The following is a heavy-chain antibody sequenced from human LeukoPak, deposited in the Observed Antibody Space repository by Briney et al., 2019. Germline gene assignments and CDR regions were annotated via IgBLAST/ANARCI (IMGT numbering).Heavy chain of an antibody. CDR3: AGGYNYYYMDV. CDR2: IYYSGST. V-gene: IGHV4-59*01. J-gene: IGHJ6*03. D-gene: IGHD1-14*01. Sequence: SETLSLTCAVSGGSISSYYWSWIRQPPGKGLEWIGYIYYSGSTNYNPSLKSRVTISVDTSKNQFSLKLSSVTAADTAVYYCAGGYNYYYMDVWGKGTTVTVSS. CDR1: GGSISSYY.